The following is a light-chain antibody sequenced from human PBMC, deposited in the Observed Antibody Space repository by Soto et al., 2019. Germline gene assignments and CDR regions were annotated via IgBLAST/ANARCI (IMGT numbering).Light chain of an antibody. CDR2: GAS. J-gene: IGKJ5*01. CDR3: QQYHDWPPIT. Sequence: EIVMTQSPGTLSVSPGERATLSCRAGQGVTTNFAWYQQKPGQTPRLLIYGASTRATGIPARFSGSGSGTEFTLTISSLQSEDFAVYYCQQYHDWPPITVGQGTR. CDR1: QGVTTN. V-gene: IGKV3-15*01.